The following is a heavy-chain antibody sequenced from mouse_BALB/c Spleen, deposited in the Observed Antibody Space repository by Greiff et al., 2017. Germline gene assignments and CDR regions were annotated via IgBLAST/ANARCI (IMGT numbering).Heavy chain of an antibody. CDR2: ISNGGGST. D-gene: IGHD4-1*01. V-gene: IGHV5-12-2*01. CDR3: ARHSSNWYGFAY. Sequence: EVQLEESGGGLVQPGGSLKLSCAASGFTFSSYTMSWVRQTPEKRLEWVAYISNGGGSTYYPDTVKGRFTISRDNAKNTLYLQMSSLKSEDTAMYYCARHSSNWYGFAYWGEGTLVTVSA. J-gene: IGHJ3*01. CDR1: GFTFSSYT.